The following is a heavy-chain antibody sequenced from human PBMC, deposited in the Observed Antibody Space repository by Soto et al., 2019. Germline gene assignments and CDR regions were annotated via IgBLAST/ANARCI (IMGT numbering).Heavy chain of an antibody. Sequence: QITLKESGPTLVKPTQTLTLTCTFSGFSLSTHTVGVACIRQPPGKPLEWLAHIYWDEDKPYSPPLKSRLTSTQDTAKNQVVLTMTNMDPVDTATYSCARIVPFDYRGYNFEFWGQGILVTVSS. V-gene: IGHV2-5*02. CDR3: ARIVPFDYRGYNFEF. D-gene: IGHD3-9*01. J-gene: IGHJ4*02. CDR1: GFSLSTHTVG. CDR2: IYWDEDK.